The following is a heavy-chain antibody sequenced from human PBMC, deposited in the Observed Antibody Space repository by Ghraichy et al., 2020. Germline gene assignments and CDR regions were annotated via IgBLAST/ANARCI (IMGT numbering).Heavy chain of an antibody. V-gene: IGHV3-30*02. D-gene: IGHD4-17*01. CDR2: IRYDGSNK. Sequence: GGSLRLSCAASGFTFSSYGMHWVRQAPGKGLEWVAFIRYDGSNKYYADSVKGRFTISRDNSKNTLYLQMNSLRAEDTAVYYCAKEAAYNLGYGDPTFDYWGQGTLVTVSS. CDR3: AKEAAYNLGYGDPTFDY. CDR1: GFTFSSYG. J-gene: IGHJ4*02.